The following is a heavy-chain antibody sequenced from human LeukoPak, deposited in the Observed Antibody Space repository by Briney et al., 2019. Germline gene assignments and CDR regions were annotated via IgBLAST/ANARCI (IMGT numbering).Heavy chain of an antibody. J-gene: IGHJ4*02. D-gene: IGHD3-10*01. CDR1: GGSFSGYY. CDR3: ARHVKASGSYYIRSGYYFDY. CDR2: INHSGST. Sequence: SETLSLTCAVYGGSFSGYYWSWIRQPPGKGLGWIGEINHSGSTNYNPSLKSRVTISVDTSKNQFSLKLSSVTAADTAVYYCARHVKASGSYYIRSGYYFDYWGQGTLVTVSS. V-gene: IGHV4-34*01.